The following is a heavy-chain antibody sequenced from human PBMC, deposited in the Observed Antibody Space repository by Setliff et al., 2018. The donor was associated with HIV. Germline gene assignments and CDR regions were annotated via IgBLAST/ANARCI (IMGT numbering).Heavy chain of an antibody. CDR2: IYYSGTT. D-gene: IGHD3-9*01. J-gene: IGHJ6*03. CDR3: ARVSPPPDNYFDYYMDV. Sequence: PSETLSLTCTVSGGSISSHYWSWIRQPPGKGLEWIAYIYYSGTTSYNPSLKSRVTISVDTSKNQFSLKLSSVTAAETALYYCARVSPPPDNYFDYYMDVWGKGTTVTVSS. V-gene: IGHV4-59*11. CDR1: GGSISSHY.